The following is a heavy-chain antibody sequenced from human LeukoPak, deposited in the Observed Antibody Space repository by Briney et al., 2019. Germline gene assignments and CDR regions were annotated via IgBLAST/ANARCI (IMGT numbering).Heavy chain of an antibody. D-gene: IGHD2-2*01. V-gene: IGHV3-23*01. Sequence: GGSLRLSCAASGFTFSSYAVSWVRQAPGKGLEWVSAISGSGGSTYYADSVKGRFTISRDNSKNTLYLQMNSLRAEDTAVYYCAKGGRGRYCSSTSCYEKYYMDVRGKGTTVTVSS. CDR2: ISGSGGST. CDR3: AKGGRGRYCSSTSCYEKYYMDV. CDR1: GFTFSSYA. J-gene: IGHJ6*03.